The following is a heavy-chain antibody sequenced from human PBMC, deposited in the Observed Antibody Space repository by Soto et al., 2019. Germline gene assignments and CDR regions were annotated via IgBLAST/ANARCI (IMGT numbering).Heavy chain of an antibody. J-gene: IGHJ4*02. D-gene: IGHD5-18*01. CDR2: IKQDGSEK. V-gene: IGHV3-7*01. CDR1: GFTFSSYW. Sequence: GGSLRLSCAASGFTFSSYWMSWVRQAPGKGLEWVANIKQDGSEKYYVDSVKGRFTISRDNAKNSLYLQMNSLRAEDTAVYYCAREGYSYGYCVDYWGQGTLVTVSS. CDR3: AREGYSYGYCVDY.